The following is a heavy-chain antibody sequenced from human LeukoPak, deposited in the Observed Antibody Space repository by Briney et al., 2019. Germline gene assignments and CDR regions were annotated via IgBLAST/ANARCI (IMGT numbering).Heavy chain of an antibody. J-gene: IGHJ4*02. CDR3: ARGGGAYCGGDCYY. V-gene: IGHV4-39*07. Sequence: SETLSLTCTVSGGSISSSSYYWGWIRQPPGKGLEWIGSIYYSGSTYYNPSLKSRVTISVDTSKNQFSLKLSSVTAADTAVYYCARGGGAYCGGDCYYWGQGTLVTVSS. CDR1: GGSISSSSYY. D-gene: IGHD2-21*02. CDR2: IYYSGST.